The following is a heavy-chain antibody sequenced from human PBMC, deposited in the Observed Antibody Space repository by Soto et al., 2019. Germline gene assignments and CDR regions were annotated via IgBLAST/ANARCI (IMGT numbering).Heavy chain of an antibody. Sequence: ASVKVSCKASGYTFTGYYMHWVLQAPGQGLEWMGWINPNSGGTNYAQKFQGRVTMTRDTSISTAYMELSRLRSDDTAVYYCARLIVGRDGYNYYGYWGQGTLVTVSS. CDR3: ARLIVGRDGYNYYGY. CDR1: GYTFTGYY. J-gene: IGHJ4*02. D-gene: IGHD5-12*01. V-gene: IGHV1-2*02. CDR2: INPNSGGT.